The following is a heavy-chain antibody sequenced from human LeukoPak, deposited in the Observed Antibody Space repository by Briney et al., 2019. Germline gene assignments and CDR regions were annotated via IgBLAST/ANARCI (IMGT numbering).Heavy chain of an antibody. Sequence: SETLSLTCTVSGGSISSSSYYWGWIRQPPGKGLEWIGSIYYSGSTYYNPSLKSRVTISVDTSKNQFSLKLSSVTAADTAVYYCARAPSSIAVAGTGLDAFDIWGQGTMVTVSS. J-gene: IGHJ3*02. CDR1: GGSISSSSYY. CDR3: ARAPSSIAVAGTGLDAFDI. V-gene: IGHV4-39*07. D-gene: IGHD6-19*01. CDR2: IYYSGST.